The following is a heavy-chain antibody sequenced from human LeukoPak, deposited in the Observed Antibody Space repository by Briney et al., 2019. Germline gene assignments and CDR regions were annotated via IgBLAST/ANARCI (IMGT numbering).Heavy chain of an antibody. CDR2: IKQDGSEK. CDR3: TRAYTSYPY. Sequence: QTGGSLRLSCAASGFTFSDFWMTWVRQAPGKGLEWVANIKQDGSEKYYVDSVMGRFTISRDNAKNSLFLQMSSLRVEDTAVYYCTRAYTSYPYWGQGTLVSVSS. CDR1: GFTFSDFW. V-gene: IGHV3-7*01. D-gene: IGHD3-16*01. J-gene: IGHJ4*02.